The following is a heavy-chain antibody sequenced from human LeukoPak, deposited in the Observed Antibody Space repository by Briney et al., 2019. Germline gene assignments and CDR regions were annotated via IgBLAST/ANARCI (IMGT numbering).Heavy chain of an antibody. CDR3: ARGVEIFYYFDY. J-gene: IGHJ4*02. Sequence: SETLSLTCAVYGGSFSGYYWSWIRQPPGKGLEWIGEINHSGSTNYNPSLKSRVTISVDTSKNRFSLKLSSVTAADTAVYYCARGVEIFYYFDYWGQGTLVTVSS. CDR2: INHSGST. V-gene: IGHV4-34*01. D-gene: IGHD5-24*01. CDR1: GGSFSGYY.